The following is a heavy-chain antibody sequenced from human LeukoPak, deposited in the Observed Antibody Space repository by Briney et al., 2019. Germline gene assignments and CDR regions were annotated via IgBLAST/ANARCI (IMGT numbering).Heavy chain of an antibody. CDR1: GGSISSYY. J-gene: IGHJ4*02. V-gene: IGHV4-59*01. CDR3: AKDPGGLILEWLLSYYFDY. Sequence: SETLSLTCTVSGGSISSYYWSWIRQPPGKGLEWIGYIYYSGSTNYNPSLKSRVTISVDTSKNQFSLKLSSVTAADTAVYYCAKDPGGLILEWLLSYYFDYWGQGTLVTVSS. D-gene: IGHD3-3*01. CDR2: IYYSGST.